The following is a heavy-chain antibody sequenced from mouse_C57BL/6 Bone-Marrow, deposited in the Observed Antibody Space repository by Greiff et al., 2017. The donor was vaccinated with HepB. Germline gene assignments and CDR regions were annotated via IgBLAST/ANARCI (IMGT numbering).Heavy chain of an antibody. CDR3: ASGGLLRRDAMDY. D-gene: IGHD2-3*01. CDR2: IYPGSGST. J-gene: IGHJ4*01. CDR1: GYTFTSYW. Sequence: QVQLQQPGAELVKPGASVKMSCKASGYTFTSYWITWVKQRPGQGLEWIGDIYPGSGSTNYNEKFKSKATLTVDTSSSTAYMQLSSLTSGDSAVYYCASGGLLRRDAMDYWGQGTSVTVSS. V-gene: IGHV1-55*01.